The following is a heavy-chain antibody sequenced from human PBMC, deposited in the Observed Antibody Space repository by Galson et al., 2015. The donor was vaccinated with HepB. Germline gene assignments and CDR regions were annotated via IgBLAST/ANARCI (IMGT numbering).Heavy chain of an antibody. CDR3: VRSCRSTNSCYKDFDY. Sequence: SLRLSCAASGFTFSSYGMHWVRQAPGKGLEWVAAISNDGNNKYYADSVKGRFNISGENSKNTLFVEMKSLTTEDTAVFYCVRSCRSTNSCYKDFDYWGQGTLVTVSS. CDR2: ISNDGNNK. CDR1: GFTFSSYG. J-gene: IGHJ4*02. D-gene: IGHD2-2*02. V-gene: IGHV3-30*03.